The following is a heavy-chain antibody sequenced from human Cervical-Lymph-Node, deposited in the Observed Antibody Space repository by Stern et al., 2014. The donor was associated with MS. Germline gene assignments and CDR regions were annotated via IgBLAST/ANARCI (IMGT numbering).Heavy chain of an antibody. CDR1: GGTFSSYA. J-gene: IGHJ5*02. V-gene: IGHV1-69*06. CDR3: ARDRGAKTYYYDSSGPKWFDP. CDR2: ILSSFGTA. D-gene: IGHD3-22*01. Sequence: VQLVESGPEVKKPGSSVKVSCKASGGTFSSYAISWVRQAPGQGLEWMGGILSSFGTANYAQQFQGRVTFTADKSTSTAHMELSSLRSEDTAVYYCARDRGAKTYYYDSSGPKWFDPWGQGTLVTVSS.